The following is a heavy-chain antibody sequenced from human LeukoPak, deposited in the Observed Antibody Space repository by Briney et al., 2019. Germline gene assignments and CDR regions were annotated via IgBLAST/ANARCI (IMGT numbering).Heavy chain of an antibody. CDR2: ISGSGSTT. V-gene: IGHV3-23*01. CDR3: AKAFRGYTGSYFDY. CDR1: EFSFGGYA. D-gene: IGHD1-26*01. Sequence: GGSLRLSCATSEFSFGGYAMSWVRQAPGKGLEWFSAISGSGSTTYYADSVRGRFSISRDNSGNTLYLQMNSLSAEDTAVYYCAKAFRGYTGSYFDYWGQGTLVTVSS. J-gene: IGHJ4*02.